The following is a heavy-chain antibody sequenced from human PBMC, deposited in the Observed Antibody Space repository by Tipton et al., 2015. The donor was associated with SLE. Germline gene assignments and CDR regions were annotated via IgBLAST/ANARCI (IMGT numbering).Heavy chain of an antibody. CDR3: ARHKEDPRDGRGY. J-gene: IGHJ4*02. CDR2: IYPGDSDT. D-gene: IGHD1-26*01. CDR1: GYSFTSYW. V-gene: IGHV5-51*01. Sequence: QSGPEVKKPGESLKISCKGSGYSFTSYWIGWVRQMPGKGLEWMGIIYPGDSDTRYSPSFQGQVTIAADKSISTAYLQWSSLKASDTAMYYCARHKEDPRDGRGYWGQGTLVTVSP.